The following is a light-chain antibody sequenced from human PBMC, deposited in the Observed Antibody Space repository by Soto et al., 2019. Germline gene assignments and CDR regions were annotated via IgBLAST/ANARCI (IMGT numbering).Light chain of an antibody. CDR1: QGISND. Sequence: DIQMTQSPSSLSASVGDRATIACRASQGISNDLGWYQQKPGKAPKRLLYAASSMESGVPSRFSGSGSWTEFTLTISSLQPEDVATYYCLQNNSYPYTFGHGTKLEIK. V-gene: IGKV1-17*01. J-gene: IGKJ2*01. CDR3: LQNNSYPYT. CDR2: AAS.